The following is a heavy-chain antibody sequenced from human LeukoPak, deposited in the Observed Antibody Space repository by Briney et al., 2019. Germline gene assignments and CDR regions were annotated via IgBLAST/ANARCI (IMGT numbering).Heavy chain of an antibody. J-gene: IGHJ4*02. CDR1: GGSISSSSYY. CDR3: AKSIAAAGKKAGFDY. Sequence: ETLSLTCTVSGGSISSSSYYWGWIRQPPGKGLEWVSTISGSDDSTYYADSVKGRFTISRDNSKNTLYLQMNSLRAEDTAVYYCAKSIAAAGKKAGFDYWGQGTLVTVSS. CDR2: ISGSDDST. D-gene: IGHD6-13*01. V-gene: IGHV3-23*01.